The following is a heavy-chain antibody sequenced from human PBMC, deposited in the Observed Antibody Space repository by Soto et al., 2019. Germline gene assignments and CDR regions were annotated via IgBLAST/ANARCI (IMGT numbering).Heavy chain of an antibody. CDR1: GGSISISTYY. J-gene: IGHJ5*02. V-gene: IGHV4-39*01. Sequence: SETLSLTCTVSGGSISISTYYWDWILQPPGKGLEWIGAMYYTGNKNYNPSLESRVTMSVDTSKNQFSLKLSSVTPTDTAVYYCARRSSSSLGSLFDPWGRGILVTVSS. CDR3: ARRSSSSLGSLFDP. CDR2: MYYTGNK. D-gene: IGHD6-6*01.